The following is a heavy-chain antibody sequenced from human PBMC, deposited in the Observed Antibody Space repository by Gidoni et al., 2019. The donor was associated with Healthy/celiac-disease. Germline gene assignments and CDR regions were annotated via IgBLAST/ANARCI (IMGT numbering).Heavy chain of an antibody. CDR1: GYTLTELP. V-gene: IGHV1-24*01. CDR3: AADSSGYSSGGYFDL. D-gene: IGHD3-22*01. J-gene: IGHJ2*01. CDR2: FDPEDGET. Sequence: QVQPVQSGAEVKKPGASAKVSCKVSGYTLTELPMHWVRQAPGKGLEWMGGFDPEDGETIYAQKFQGRVTMTEDTSTDTAYMELSSLRSEDTAVYYCAADSSGYSSGGYFDLWGRGTLVTVSS.